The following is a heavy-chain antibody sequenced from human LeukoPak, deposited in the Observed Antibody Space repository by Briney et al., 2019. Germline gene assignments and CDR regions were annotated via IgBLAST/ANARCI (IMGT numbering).Heavy chain of an antibody. CDR2: IYYSGST. CDR3: ARVSLDYVWGSYRFHFDY. J-gene: IGHJ4*02. D-gene: IGHD3-16*02. V-gene: IGHV4-59*01. Sequence: SETLSLTCTVSGGSISSYYWSWIRQPPGKGLEWIGYIYYSGSTNYSPSLKSRVTISVDTSKNQFSLKLSSVTAADTAVYYCARVSLDYVWGSYRFHFDYWGQGTLVTVSS. CDR1: GGSISSYY.